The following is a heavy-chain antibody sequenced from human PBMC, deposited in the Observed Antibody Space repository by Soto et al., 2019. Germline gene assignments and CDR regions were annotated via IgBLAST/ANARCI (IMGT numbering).Heavy chain of an antibody. CDR3: AREEGISDWHAFDY. D-gene: IGHD6-19*01. J-gene: IGHJ4*02. CDR1: GYTFTSYY. Sequence: ASVKVSCKASGYTFTSYYMHWVRQAPGQGLEWMGIINPSGGSTSYAQKFQGRVTMTRDTSTSTAYVELRSLRSDDTAVYYCAREEGISDWHAFDYWGQGTLVTVSS. CDR2: INPSGGST. V-gene: IGHV1-46*01.